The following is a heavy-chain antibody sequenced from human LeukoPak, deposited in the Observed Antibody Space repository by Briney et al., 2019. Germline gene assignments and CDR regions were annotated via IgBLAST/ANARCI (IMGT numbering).Heavy chain of an antibody. CDR2: INPNSGGT. Sequence: ASVKVSCKASGYTFTSYYMHWVRQAPGQGLEWMGIINPNSGGTNYAQKFQGRVTMTRDTSISTAYMELSRLRSDDTAVYYCARFFTAAAGTFGPNYGMDVWGQGTTVTVSS. CDR1: GYTFTSYY. CDR3: ARFFTAAAGTFGPNYGMDV. V-gene: IGHV1-2*02. D-gene: IGHD6-13*01. J-gene: IGHJ6*02.